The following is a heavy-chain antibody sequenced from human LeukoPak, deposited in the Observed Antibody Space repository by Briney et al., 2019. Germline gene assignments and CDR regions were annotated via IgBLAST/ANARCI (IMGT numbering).Heavy chain of an antibody. J-gene: IGHJ5*02. CDR1: GGSISSYY. CDR3: ARATMIVVGNWLDP. CDR2: IYYSGST. V-gene: IGHV4-59*01. Sequence: SETLSLTCTVSGGSISSYYWSWIRQPPGKGLEWIGYIYYSGSTNYNPSLKSRVTISVDTSKIQFSLKLSSVTAADTAVYYCARATMIVVGNWLDPWGQGTLVTVSS. D-gene: IGHD3-22*01.